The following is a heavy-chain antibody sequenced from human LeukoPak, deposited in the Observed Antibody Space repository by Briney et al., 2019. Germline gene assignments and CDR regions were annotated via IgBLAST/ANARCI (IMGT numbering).Heavy chain of an antibody. J-gene: IGHJ4*02. Sequence: GGALGISCAASGFHFNSFAMTWVRQAPGEGLEWVSSINGGHYPTYTTDSVKGRFTISRDNSRNTLYLQTNSLRAEDTAVYYCARWYCSSTSCLFDYWGQGTLVTVSS. CDR3: ARWYCSSTSCLFDY. CDR1: GFHFNSFA. D-gene: IGHD2-2*01. CDR2: INGGHYPT. V-gene: IGHV3-23*01.